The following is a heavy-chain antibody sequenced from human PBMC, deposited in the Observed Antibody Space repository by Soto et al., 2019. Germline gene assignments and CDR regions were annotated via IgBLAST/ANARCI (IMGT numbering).Heavy chain of an antibody. D-gene: IGHD6-6*01. CDR1: GYSFKSRY. J-gene: IGHJ4*02. CDR2: IKPSEGST. Sequence: QAHLVQSGAEVKKPGASVTVSCKASGYSFKSRYIHWVRQTPRQGNEWMGLIKPSEGSTSYALKFQDRSTMTRETSTGTAYMQLRSLTSGDPALYYCAREMGLPAACRVYYLDLWGLVAKVTVSS. CDR3: AREMGLPAACRVYYLDL. V-gene: IGHV1-46*02.